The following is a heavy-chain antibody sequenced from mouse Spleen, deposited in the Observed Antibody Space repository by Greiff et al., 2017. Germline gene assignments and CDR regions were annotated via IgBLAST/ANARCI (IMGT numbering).Heavy chain of an antibody. V-gene: IGHV1-69*01. J-gene: IGHJ2*01. CDR2: IDPSDSYT. Sequence: VQLQQPGAELVMPGASVKLSCKASGYTFTSYWMHWVKQRPGQGLEWIGEIDPSDSYTNYNQKFKGKATLTVDKSSSTAYMQLSSLTSEDSAVYYCARYFGYYFDYWGQGTTLTVSS. CDR3: ARYFGYYFDY. D-gene: IGHD2-2*01. CDR1: GYTFTSYW.